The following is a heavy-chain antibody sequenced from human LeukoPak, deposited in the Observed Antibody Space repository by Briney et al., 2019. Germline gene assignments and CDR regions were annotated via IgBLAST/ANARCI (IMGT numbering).Heavy chain of an antibody. CDR3: VRGLISGYDLYYFDY. Sequence: PGGSLRLSCAASGITFSIYDMHWVRQAPGKGLEWVAVISHDGNNKYYADSVKGRFTISRDNSKNTLSLQIYSLRAEDTAVYYCVRGLISGYDLYYFDYWGQGTLVTVSS. V-gene: IGHV3-30*03. D-gene: IGHD5-12*01. CDR2: ISHDGNNK. J-gene: IGHJ4*02. CDR1: GITFSIYD.